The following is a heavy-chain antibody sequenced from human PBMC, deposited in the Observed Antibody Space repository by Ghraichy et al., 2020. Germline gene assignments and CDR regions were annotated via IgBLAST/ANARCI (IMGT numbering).Heavy chain of an antibody. CDR3: ARDFILAGFDY. D-gene: IGHD6-19*01. J-gene: IGHJ4*02. CDR1: GFTFSSYA. CDR2: ISYDGSNK. V-gene: IGHV3-30*04. Sequence: LSLTCAASGFTFSSYAMHWVRQAPGKGLEWVAVISYDGSNKYYADSVKGRFTISRDNSKNTLYLQMNSLRAEDTAVYYCARDFILAGFDYWGQGTLVTVSS.